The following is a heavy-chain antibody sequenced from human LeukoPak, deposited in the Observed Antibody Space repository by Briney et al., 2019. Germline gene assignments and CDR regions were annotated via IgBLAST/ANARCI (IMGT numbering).Heavy chain of an antibody. Sequence: TGGSLRLSCAASGFTFDDYAMHWVRQAPGKGLEWVSGISWNSGSIGYADSVKGRFTISRDNAKNSLYLQMNSLRAEDTAVYYCARGPFDYWGQGTLVTVSS. V-gene: IGHV3-9*01. J-gene: IGHJ4*02. CDR2: ISWNSGSI. CDR1: GFTFDDYA. CDR3: ARGPFDY.